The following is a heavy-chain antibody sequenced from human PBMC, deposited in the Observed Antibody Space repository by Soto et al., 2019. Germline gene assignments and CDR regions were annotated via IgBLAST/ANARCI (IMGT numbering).Heavy chain of an antibody. CDR2: IIPIFGTA. J-gene: IGHJ6*02. CDR3: SSSSWYEDYYYGMDV. CDR1: GGTFSSYA. V-gene: IGHV1-69*12. D-gene: IGHD6-13*01. Sequence: QVQLVQSGAEVKKLGSSVKVSCKASGGTFSSYAISWVRQAPGQGLEWMGGIIPIFGTANYAQKFQGRVTITADESTSTAYMELSSLRSEDTAVYYCSSSSWYEDYYYGMDVWGQGTTVTVSS.